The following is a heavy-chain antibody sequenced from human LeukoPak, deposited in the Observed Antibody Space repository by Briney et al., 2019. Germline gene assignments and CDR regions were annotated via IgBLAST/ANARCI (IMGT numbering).Heavy chain of an antibody. D-gene: IGHD6-6*01. J-gene: IGHJ4*02. CDR2: ISSSSSYI. Sequence: GGSLRLSCAASGFTFGSYSMNWVRQAPGKGLEWVSSISSSSSYIYYADSVKGRFTISRDNAKNSLYLQMNSLRAEDTAVYYCARARHSSSSRPREFDYWGQGTLVTVSS. V-gene: IGHV3-21*01. CDR3: ARARHSSSSRPREFDY. CDR1: GFTFGSYS.